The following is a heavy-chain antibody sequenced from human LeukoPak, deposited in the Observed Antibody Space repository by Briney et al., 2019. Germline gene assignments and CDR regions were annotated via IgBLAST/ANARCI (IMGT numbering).Heavy chain of an antibody. CDR3: ARGGYGVVTAIRSTWSAFDI. Sequence: GGSLRLSCAASGFTFSSYAMRWVRQAPGKGLEWVAVISYDGSNKYYADSVKGRFTISRDNSKNTLYLQMNSLRAEDTAVYYCARGGYGVVTAIRSTWSAFDIWGQGTMVTVSS. CDR1: GFTFSSYA. J-gene: IGHJ3*02. V-gene: IGHV3-30*04. D-gene: IGHD2-21*02. CDR2: ISYDGSNK.